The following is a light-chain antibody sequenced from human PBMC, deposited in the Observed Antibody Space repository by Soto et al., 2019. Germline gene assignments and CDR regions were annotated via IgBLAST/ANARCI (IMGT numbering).Light chain of an antibody. CDR3: CSYAGSTTFYV. V-gene: IGLV2-23*01. Sequence: QSVLTXPASVSGSPGQSITISCTGTDSDVGSYNLVSWYQQHPGKAPKLVIYKGSERPSGDSNRFSGSKSGNTASLTISGLQAEHEADYYCCSYAGSTTFYVFGTGTKVTVL. J-gene: IGLJ1*01. CDR2: KGS. CDR1: DSDVGSYNL.